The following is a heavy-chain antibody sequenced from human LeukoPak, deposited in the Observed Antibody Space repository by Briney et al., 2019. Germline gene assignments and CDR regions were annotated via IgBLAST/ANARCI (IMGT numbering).Heavy chain of an antibody. CDR1: RYTLTNYN. CDR2: INTYKGDT. J-gene: IGHJ4*02. V-gene: IGHV1-18*01. Sequence: ASVKVSCKASRYTLTNYNISWVRQAPGQGLEWMGWINTYKGDTLYAQKLQGRVTMTADTSTNTAYMELRSLRFDDTAVYYCAREFGHCYGDNCFYFFDTWGQGFRVTLSS. CDR3: AREFGHCYGDNCFYFFDT. D-gene: IGHD4-23*01.